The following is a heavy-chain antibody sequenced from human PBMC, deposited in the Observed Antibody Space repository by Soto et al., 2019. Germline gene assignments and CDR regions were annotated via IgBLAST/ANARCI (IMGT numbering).Heavy chain of an antibody. V-gene: IGHV4-34*01. CDR2: INDTGNI. CDR1: GGSFSGYQ. CDR3: ARGLILWFGELSRRGGYYYYMDV. D-gene: IGHD3-10*01. J-gene: IGHJ6*03. Sequence: QVQLQQWGAGLLKPSETLSLTCAVYGGSFSGYQWTWIRQTPGKGLEWIGEINDTGNINYNPSRKSRVTIFIDPPKKQISLKLTSVTAADTAVYYCARGLILWFGELSRRGGYYYYMDVWGKGTKVTVSS.